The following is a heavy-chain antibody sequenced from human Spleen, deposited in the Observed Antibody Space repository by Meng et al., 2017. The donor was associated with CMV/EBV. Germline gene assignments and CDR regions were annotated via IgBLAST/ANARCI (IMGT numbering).Heavy chain of an antibody. J-gene: IGHJ2*01. Sequence: RLRPGPGLGEPSETLLLTCTVSGGSLSSYYWSWIRQPAGKGLEWIGRIYTSGSTNYNPSLKSRVTMSVDTSKNQFSLKLSSVTAADTAVYYCARDHAYYYDSSGLWYFDLWGRGTLVTVSS. D-gene: IGHD3-22*01. CDR2: IYTSGST. CDR3: ARDHAYYYDSSGLWYFDL. CDR1: GGSLSSYY. V-gene: IGHV4-4*07.